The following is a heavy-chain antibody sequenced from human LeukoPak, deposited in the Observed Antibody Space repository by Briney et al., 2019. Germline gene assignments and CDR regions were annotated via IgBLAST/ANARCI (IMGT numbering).Heavy chain of an antibody. V-gene: IGHV4-31*03. J-gene: IGHJ6*02. Sequence: PSETLSLTCTVSGGSISSGGYYWSWIRQHPGKGLEWIGYIYYSGSTHYNPSLKSRVTISVDTSKNQFSLKLSSVTAADTAVYYCARVNLDDYYYGMDVWGQGTTVTVSS. CDR1: GGSISSGGYY. CDR2: IYYSGST. CDR3: ARVNLDDYYYGMDV.